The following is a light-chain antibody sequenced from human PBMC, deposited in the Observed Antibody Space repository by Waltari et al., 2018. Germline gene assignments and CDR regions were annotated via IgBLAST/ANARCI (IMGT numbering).Light chain of an antibody. CDR1: SSDVGAYNYNY. CDR2: DVN. J-gene: IGLJ1*01. CDR3: SSYTTSSTLYV. Sequence: QSALTQPASVSGSPGQSITISCTGTSSDVGAYNYNYVSWYQQHPGKAPKLMIYDVNNRPYGVSNRFYGSKSGNTASLTISGLQAEDEADYYCSSYTTSSTLYVFGTGTKVTVL. V-gene: IGLV2-14*03.